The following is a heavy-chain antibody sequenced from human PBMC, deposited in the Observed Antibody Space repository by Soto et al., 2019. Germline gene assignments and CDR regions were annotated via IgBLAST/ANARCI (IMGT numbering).Heavy chain of an antibody. V-gene: IGHV4-34*01. CDR1: GGSFSSYY. J-gene: IGHJ5*02. CDR2: INDSGTT. Sequence: QVQLQQWGAGLLKPSETLSLTCAVYGGSFSSYYWNWIRQPPGKGLEWIGEINDSGTTNYDPSLKSQVPISLDTTQNQFSLKLNHVTAADTGVDYCARGRRRSNGCPQGVFDPWGQGTLVTVSS. CDR3: ARGRRRSNGCPQGVFDP. D-gene: IGHD6-19*01.